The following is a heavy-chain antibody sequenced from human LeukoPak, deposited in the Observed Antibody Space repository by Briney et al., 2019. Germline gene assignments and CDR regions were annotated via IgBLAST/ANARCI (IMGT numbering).Heavy chain of an antibody. V-gene: IGHV3-30*18. D-gene: IGHD3-22*01. CDR2: ISYDGSNK. CDR1: GFTFSSYG. J-gene: IGHJ6*02. CDR3: AKEDVAYYDRNYYYGMDV. Sequence: GRSLRLSCAASGFTFSSYGMHWVRQAPGKGLEWVAVISYDGSNKYYADSVKGRFTNSRDNSKNTLYLQMNSLRAEDTAVYYCAKEDVAYYDRNYYYGMDVWGQGTTVTVSS.